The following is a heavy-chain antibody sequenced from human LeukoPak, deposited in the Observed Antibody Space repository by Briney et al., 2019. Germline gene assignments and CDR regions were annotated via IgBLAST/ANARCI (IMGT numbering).Heavy chain of an antibody. J-gene: IGHJ4*02. D-gene: IGHD3-3*01. CDR3: AKNSGGWVVIIQFDY. CDR2: ISYDGSNI. V-gene: IGHV3-30-3*01. CDR1: RFTFSSYA. Sequence: GGSLRLSCAASRFTFSSYAMHWVRQAPGKGLEWVAVISYDGSNIDYADSVKGRFTISRDNSKNTLYLQMNSLRAEDTAVYYCAKNSGGWVVIIQFDYWGQGTLVTVSS.